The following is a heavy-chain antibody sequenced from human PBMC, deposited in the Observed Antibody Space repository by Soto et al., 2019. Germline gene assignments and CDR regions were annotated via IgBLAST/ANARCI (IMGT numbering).Heavy chain of an antibody. D-gene: IGHD5-18*01. CDR1: GFTFSSYS. V-gene: IGHV3-21*01. CDR3: ARDQPGYSYGYGLGY. J-gene: IGHJ4*02. CDR2: ISSSSSYI. Sequence: EVQLVESGGGLVKPGGSLRLTCAASGFTFSSYSMNWGRQAPGKGLEWVSSISSSSSYIYYADSVKGRFTISRDNAKNSLYLQMNSLRAEDTAVYYCARDQPGYSYGYGLGYWGQGTLVTVSS.